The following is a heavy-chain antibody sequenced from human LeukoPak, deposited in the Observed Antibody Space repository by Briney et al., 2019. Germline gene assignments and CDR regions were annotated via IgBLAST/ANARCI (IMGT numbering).Heavy chain of an antibody. D-gene: IGHD3-22*01. J-gene: IGHJ2*01. V-gene: IGHV5-51*01. CDR2: IYPTDSDT. Sequence: GESLKISCKGSGSNFTNYWIGWVRQMPGKGLEWMALIYPTDSDTRYSPSFQGQVTISADKSISTAYLQWSSLKASDTAMYYCARRGYYDSSGPSDWYFDLWGRGTLVTVSS. CDR3: ARRGYYDSSGPSDWYFDL. CDR1: GSNFTNYW.